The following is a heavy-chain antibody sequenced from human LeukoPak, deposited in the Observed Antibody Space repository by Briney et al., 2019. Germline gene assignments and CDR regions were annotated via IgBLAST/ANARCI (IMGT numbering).Heavy chain of an antibody. CDR1: GGSFSGYY. J-gene: IGHJ4*02. CDR3: ARVHDYYDSSGYVDY. V-gene: IGHV4-34*09. CDR2: INHSGST. Sequence: PSETLSLTCAVYGGSFSGYYWSWIRQPPGKGLEWIGEINHSGSTNYNPSLKSRVTISVDTSKNQFSLKLSSVTAADTAVYYCARVHDYYDSSGYVDYWGQGTLVTVSS. D-gene: IGHD3-22*01.